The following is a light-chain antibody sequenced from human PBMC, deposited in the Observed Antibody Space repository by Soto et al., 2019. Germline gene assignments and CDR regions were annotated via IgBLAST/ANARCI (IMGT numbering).Light chain of an antibody. Sequence: DIQMTQSPSRLSASVGDRVTITCRASQSIGYWLAWYQQKPGKAPNLLIYAASTMETGVPSRFSGSGYGTDFTLTIASLQPDDSASYYFQQYNSFSKTFGRGTKVEIK. J-gene: IGKJ4*02. V-gene: IGKV1-5*01. CDR3: QQYNSFSKT. CDR2: AAS. CDR1: QSIGYW.